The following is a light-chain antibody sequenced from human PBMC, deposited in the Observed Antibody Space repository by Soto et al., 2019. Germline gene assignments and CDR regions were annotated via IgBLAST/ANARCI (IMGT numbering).Light chain of an antibody. CDR2: DAS. CDR1: QGISSW. V-gene: IGKV1-5*01. Sequence: DIQMTQSPSTLSASVGDRVTITCRASQGISSWLAWYQQKPGKAPKLLIYDASSLESGVPSRFSGSGSGTEFTLTISSLQPDDFATYYCQQYNSRVTFGEGTKLEIK. CDR3: QQYNSRVT. J-gene: IGKJ2*01.